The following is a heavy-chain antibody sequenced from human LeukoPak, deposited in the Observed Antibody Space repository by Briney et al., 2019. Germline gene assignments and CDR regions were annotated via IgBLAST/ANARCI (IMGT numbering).Heavy chain of an antibody. Sequence: ASVNVPCNASGYTFTGYYMHWVRQAPGQGLEWMGWINPNSGGTNYAQKFQGRVTMTRDTSISTAYMEVSRLRSDDTALYYCARDYYGSGDYWGQGTLVTVSS. J-gene: IGHJ4*02. CDR2: INPNSGGT. V-gene: IGHV1-2*02. CDR1: GYTFTGYY. CDR3: ARDYYGSGDY. D-gene: IGHD3-10*01.